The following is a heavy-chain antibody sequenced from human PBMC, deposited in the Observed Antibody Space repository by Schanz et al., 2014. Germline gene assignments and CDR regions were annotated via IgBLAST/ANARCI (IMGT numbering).Heavy chain of an antibody. V-gene: IGHV3-30-3*01. J-gene: IGHJ4*02. CDR3: AKDPSHGDYDYYFDY. CDR1: GFTFSSYA. Sequence: VQLVESGGGVVQPGRSLRLSCAASGFTFSSYAMHWVRQAPGKGLEWVALISNDGSIKYYADSVEGRFTISRDNSKNTLYLQMNSLRAEDTAVYYCAKDPSHGDYDYYFDYWGQGTLVTVSS. D-gene: IGHD3-22*01. CDR2: ISNDGSIK.